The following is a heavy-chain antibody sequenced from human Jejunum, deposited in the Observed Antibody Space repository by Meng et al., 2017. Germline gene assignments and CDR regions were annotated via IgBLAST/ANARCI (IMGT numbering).Heavy chain of an antibody. Sequence: QVRLVQSGAEVKKPGASVKVSCKASGYTFTSYDINWLRQAPGQGLEWMGWMNPNSGNTDYAPKFQGRVTMTRDTSISTAYMELSSLRSEDTAVYFCARVADNEFDYWGQGTLVTVSS. V-gene: IGHV1-8*01. D-gene: IGHD6-19*01. CDR3: ARVADNEFDY. CDR1: GYTFTSYD. CDR2: MNPNSGNT. J-gene: IGHJ4*02.